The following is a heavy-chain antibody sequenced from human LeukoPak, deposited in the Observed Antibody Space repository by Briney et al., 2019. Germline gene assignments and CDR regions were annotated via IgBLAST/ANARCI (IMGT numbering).Heavy chain of an antibody. CDR2: ISSSSSTI. Sequence: GGSLRLSCAASGFTFSSYSMNWVRQAPGKGLEWVSYISSSSSTIYYADSVKGRFTISRDNSKNTLYLQMNSLRAEDTAVYYCARDSLRYTMHYGMDVWGQGTTVTVSS. D-gene: IGHD3-9*01. CDR3: ARDSLRYTMHYGMDV. CDR1: GFTFSSYS. J-gene: IGHJ6*02. V-gene: IGHV3-48*01.